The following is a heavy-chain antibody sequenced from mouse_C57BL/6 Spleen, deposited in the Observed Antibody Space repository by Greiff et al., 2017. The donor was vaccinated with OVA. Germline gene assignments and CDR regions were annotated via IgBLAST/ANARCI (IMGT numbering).Heavy chain of an antibody. CDR1: GYAFSSSW. J-gene: IGHJ4*01. CDR3: ARGLLPPYYYAMDY. CDR2: IYPGDGDT. V-gene: IGHV1-82*01. Sequence: VNVVESGPELVKPGASVKISCKASGYAFSSSWMNWVKQRPGKGLEWIGRIYPGDGDTNYNGKFKGKATLTADKSSSTAYMQLSSLTSEDSAVYFCARGLLPPYYYAMDYWGQGTSVTVSS. D-gene: IGHD2-3*01.